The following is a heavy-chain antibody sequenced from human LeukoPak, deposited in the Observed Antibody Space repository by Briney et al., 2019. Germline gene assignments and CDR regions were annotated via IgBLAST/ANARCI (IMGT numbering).Heavy chain of an antibody. CDR1: GFTFSSYA. V-gene: IGHV3-23*01. Sequence: GGSLRLSCAASGFTFSSYAMSWVRQAPGKGLEWVSAISGSGGSTYYADSVKGRFTISRDNSKNTLYLQMNSPRAEDTAVYYCAKPAQYYYDSSGYWAPYYFDYWGQGTLVTVSS. D-gene: IGHD3-22*01. CDR3: AKPAQYYYDSSGYWAPYYFDY. J-gene: IGHJ4*02. CDR2: ISGSGGST.